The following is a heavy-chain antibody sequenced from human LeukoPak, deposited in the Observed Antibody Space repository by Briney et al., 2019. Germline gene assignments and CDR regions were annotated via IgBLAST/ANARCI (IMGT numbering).Heavy chain of an antibody. CDR1: GFTVSSNS. Sequence: PGGSLRLSCTVSGFTVSSNSMSWVRQAPGKGLEWVSFIYTTGNTHNSDSVKGRFTISRDNSKNTLYLQMNSLRAEDTAVYYCARRAGAYSHPYDYWGQGTLVTVSS. V-gene: IGHV3-53*01. J-gene: IGHJ4*02. CDR2: IYTTGNT. D-gene: IGHD4/OR15-4a*01. CDR3: ARRAGAYSHPYDY.